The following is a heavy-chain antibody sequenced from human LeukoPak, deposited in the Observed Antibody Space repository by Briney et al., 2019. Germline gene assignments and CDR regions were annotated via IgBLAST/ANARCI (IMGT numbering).Heavy chain of an antibody. CDR3: ARGRLAEAYNWNYYYYMDV. CDR1: GFTVSSNY. CDR2: IYSGGST. V-gene: IGHV3-53*01. Sequence: LAGGSLRLSCAASGFTVSSNYMSWVRQAPGKGLEWVSVIYSGGSTYYADSVKGRFTISRDNSKNTLYLQMNSLRAEDTAVYYCARGRLAEAYNWNYYYYMDVWGKGTTVTVSS. D-gene: IGHD1-20*01. J-gene: IGHJ6*03.